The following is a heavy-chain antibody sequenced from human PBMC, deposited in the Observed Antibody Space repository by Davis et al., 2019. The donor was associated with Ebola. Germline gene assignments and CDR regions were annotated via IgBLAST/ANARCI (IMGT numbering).Heavy chain of an antibody. D-gene: IGHD3-3*01. CDR1: GFTFSNAW. V-gene: IGHV3-15*01. J-gene: IGHJ4*02. Sequence: GESLKISCAASGFTFSNAWMSWVRQAPGKGPEWVGRIKSKTDGGTTDYAAPEKGRFTISRDDSKNTLYLQINSLKTEDTAVYYCTFTDFWSGYYYEYWGQGTLVTVSS. CDR2: IKSKTDGGTT. CDR3: TFTDFWSGYYYEY.